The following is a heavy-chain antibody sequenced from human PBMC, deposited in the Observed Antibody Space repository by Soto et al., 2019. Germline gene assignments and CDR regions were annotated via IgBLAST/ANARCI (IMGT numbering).Heavy chain of an antibody. J-gene: IGHJ5*02. CDR3: ADRRRSSWLRNCFDP. CDR1: GLSLSTRGVG. CDR2: INWDDDK. Sequence: QLTLKESGAALVKPTQTLTLTCTFSGLSLSTRGVGVGCIRQPPGKALEWLALINWDDDKRYSPSLKSRLTNTEDTSKNPGVLTMTNMDPVVTATDECADRRRSSWLRNCFDPWGQGTLVSASS. V-gene: IGHV2-5*02. D-gene: IGHD6-13*01.